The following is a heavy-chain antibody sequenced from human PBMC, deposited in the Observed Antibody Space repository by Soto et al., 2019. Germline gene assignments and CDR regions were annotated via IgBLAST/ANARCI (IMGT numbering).Heavy chain of an antibody. D-gene: IGHD3-3*01. CDR3: AREQRFLEWLSRFDY. CDR2: IYYSGST. CDR1: GGSFSSGSYY. Sequence: SETLSLTCTVSGGSFSSGSYYWSWIQQPPGKGLEWIGYIYYSGSTNYNPSLKSRVTISVDTSKNQFSLKLSSVTAADTAVYYCAREQRFLEWLSRFDYWGQGTLVTVSS. V-gene: IGHV4-61*01. J-gene: IGHJ4*02.